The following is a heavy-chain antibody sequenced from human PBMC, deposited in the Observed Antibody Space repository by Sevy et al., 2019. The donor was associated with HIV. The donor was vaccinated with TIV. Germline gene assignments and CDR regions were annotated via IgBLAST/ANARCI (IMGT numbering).Heavy chain of an antibody. Sequence: WGSLRLSCEASGFTVSGNYMAWVRLAPGKGLEWVSLIDSGGSTYYADSVKGRFTISRDNAKNTLYLQMNPLRAEDTAVYFCARDRYYDASGYYYYYYGMDVWCQGTTVTV. J-gene: IGHJ6*02. CDR1: GFTVSGNY. V-gene: IGHV3-66*01. CDR3: ARDRYYDASGYYYYYYGMDV. CDR2: IDSGGST. D-gene: IGHD3-22*01.